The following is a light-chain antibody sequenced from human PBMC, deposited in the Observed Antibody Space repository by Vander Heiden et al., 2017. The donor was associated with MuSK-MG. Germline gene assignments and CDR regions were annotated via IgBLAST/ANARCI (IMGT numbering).Light chain of an antibody. V-gene: IGKV1-5*03. CDR2: EAS. Sequence: DIKMTQSPSTLSASVGDRVTITCRASQSISSWLAWYQVKPGKAPKFLIYEASRLESGVPSRFSGSGSGTEFTLTISSLQPEDSATYHCQQYNSYPYTFAGGTKVEIK. J-gene: IGKJ4*01. CDR3: QQYNSYPYT. CDR1: QSISSW.